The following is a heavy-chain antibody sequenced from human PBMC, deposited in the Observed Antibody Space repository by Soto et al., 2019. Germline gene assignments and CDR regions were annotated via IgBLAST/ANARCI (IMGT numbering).Heavy chain of an antibody. V-gene: IGHV3-23*01. CDR3: AKATTNGGWFNPFDS. CDR1: GFTFSSYA. D-gene: IGHD6-19*01. CDR2: ISGSGGST. J-gene: IGHJ4*02. Sequence: GGSLRLSCAASGFTFSSYAMSWVRQAPGKGLEWVSAISGSGGSTYYADSVKGRFTISRDNSKNTLYLQMNSLTADDTAVYYCAKATTNGGWFNPFDSWGQGALVTVSS.